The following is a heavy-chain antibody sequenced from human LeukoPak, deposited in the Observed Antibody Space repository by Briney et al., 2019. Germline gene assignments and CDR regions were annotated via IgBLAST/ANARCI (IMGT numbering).Heavy chain of an antibody. D-gene: IGHD2-15*01. CDR2: ISSTSTDI. J-gene: IGHJ4*02. CDR3: ARDVGYCRAGSCYSSG. Sequence: GGSLRLSCAASGFTFSIYTMNWVRQAPGKGPEWVSSISSTSTDIYYADSVKGRFTISRDNAENSLYLQMNSLRAEDTAVYYCARDVGYCRAGSCYSSGWGQGTLATVSS. CDR1: GFTFSIYT. V-gene: IGHV3-21*01.